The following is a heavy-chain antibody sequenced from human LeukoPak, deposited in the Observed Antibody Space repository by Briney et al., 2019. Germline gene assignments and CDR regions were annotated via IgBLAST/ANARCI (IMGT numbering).Heavy chain of an antibody. D-gene: IGHD3-22*01. Sequence: PEKSLRLSCATSGFTFSGYGMHWVRQAPGKGLEWVTVIWSDGSNKYYADSVKGRFTISRDNSKNTLYLQMNSLRAEDTAVYYCVRGYYAGRGHHFEYWGQGTLVTVSS. CDR3: VRGYYAGRGHHFEY. V-gene: IGHV3-33*01. CDR1: GFTFSGYG. CDR2: IWSDGSNK. J-gene: IGHJ4*02.